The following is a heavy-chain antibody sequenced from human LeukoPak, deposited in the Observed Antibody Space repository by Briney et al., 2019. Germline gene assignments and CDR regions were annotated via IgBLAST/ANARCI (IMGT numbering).Heavy chain of an antibody. J-gene: IGHJ5*02. CDR3: ATSPYYYGSGSYGPQLGWFDP. V-gene: IGHV4-30-4*08. CDR1: GASISSGDYY. D-gene: IGHD3-10*01. Sequence: SETLSLTCSVSGASISSGDYYWSWIRQHPGKGLEWIGYIHYSGSTYYNPSLKSRVTISVDTSKNQFSLKLSSVTAADTAVYYCATSPYYYGSGSYGPQLGWFDPWGQGTLVTVSS. CDR2: IHYSGST.